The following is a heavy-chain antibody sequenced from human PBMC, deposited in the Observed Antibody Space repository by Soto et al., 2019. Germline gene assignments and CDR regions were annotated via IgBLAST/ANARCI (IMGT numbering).Heavy chain of an antibody. CDR2: ISAHNGNT. Sequence: QVHLVQSGAEVKKPGASVKVSCKGSGYAFTTYGITWVRQAPGQGLEWMGWISAHNGNTNYAQKLQGRVTVTRDTSTSTAYMELRSLRSDDTAVYYCAKNITSWYDYWGQGSLVTVSS. D-gene: IGHD6-13*01. CDR3: AKNITSWYDY. CDR1: GYAFTTYG. J-gene: IGHJ4*02. V-gene: IGHV1-18*01.